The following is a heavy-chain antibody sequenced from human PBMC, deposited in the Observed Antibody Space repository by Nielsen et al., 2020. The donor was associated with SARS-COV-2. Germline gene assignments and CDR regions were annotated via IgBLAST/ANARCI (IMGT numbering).Heavy chain of an antibody. J-gene: IGHJ4*02. Sequence: SETLSLTCIVSGGSISTGSHYWSWVRQPPGKGLEWIGYIFYRGNTNYKPSLKSRVTISVDTSKNQFSLKVNSVTAADTAVYYCVRIDMATISFDYWGRGTLVTVSS. CDR2: IFYRGNT. V-gene: IGHV4-61*01. CDR3: VRIDMATISFDY. D-gene: IGHD5-24*01. CDR1: GGSISTGSHY.